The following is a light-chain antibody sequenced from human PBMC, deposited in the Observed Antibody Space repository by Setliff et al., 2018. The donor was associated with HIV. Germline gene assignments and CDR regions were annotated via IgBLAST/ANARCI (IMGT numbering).Light chain of an antibody. Sequence: DIQMTQSPSSLSASVGDRVTMTCRARRGIGTYLAWFQQKPGQAPKSLIYGVSNLESGVPPRFSGSGSRTEFTLTINSLEPEDVATYYCQQYNSFPITFGQGTRLEIK. V-gene: IGKV1-16*01. CDR3: QQYNSFPIT. CDR2: GVS. CDR1: RGIGTY. J-gene: IGKJ5*01.